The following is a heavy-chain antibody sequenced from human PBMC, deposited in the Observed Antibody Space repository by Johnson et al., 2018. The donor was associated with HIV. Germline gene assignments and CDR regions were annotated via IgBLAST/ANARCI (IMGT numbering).Heavy chain of an antibody. CDR1: GFTFSSYA. V-gene: IGHV3-23*04. J-gene: IGHJ3*02. D-gene: IGHD3-3*01. Sequence: VQLVESGGGLVQPGGSMRLSCAASGFTFSSYAMSWVRQAPGKGLEWVSAISGSGGSTYYADSVKGRFTISRDNSKNTLYLQMNSLRAEDTAVYYCAKELTMFGGAPKDAFDSWGQGTMVTVSS. CDR3: AKELTMFGGAPKDAFDS. CDR2: ISGSGGST.